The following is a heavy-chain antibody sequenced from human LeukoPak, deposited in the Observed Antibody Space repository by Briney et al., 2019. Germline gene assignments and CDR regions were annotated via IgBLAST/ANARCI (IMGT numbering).Heavy chain of an antibody. CDR3: ARRCRVAGYYYYMDV. V-gene: IGHV4-4*09. D-gene: IGHD6-19*01. J-gene: IGHJ6*03. CDR2: IYSSVST. Sequence: SETLSLTCAVSGGSTSSYNWSGVPQPPEEGVWRRGYIYSSVSTSYNPSLKSRVTISVDTSKNQYSLKRSCVTAADTAVYYCARRCRVAGYYYYMDVWGKGTTVTVSS. CDR1: GGSTSSYN.